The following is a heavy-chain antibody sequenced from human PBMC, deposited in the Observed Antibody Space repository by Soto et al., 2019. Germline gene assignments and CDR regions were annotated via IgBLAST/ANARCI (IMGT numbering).Heavy chain of an antibody. CDR2: ISYDSSNK. D-gene: IGHD2-15*01. J-gene: IGHJ4*02. Sequence: VQLLESGGGLLQPGGSLRLSCAASGFTFSYGIHWLRQAPGKGLEWVAYISYDSSNKFYGDSVKGRFTISGDNSKITQFLQMNSLRAEDTAVYYCAKLVIGYCSGNTCDDYWGQGTLVAVS. CDR1: GFTFSYG. CDR3: AKLVIGYCSGNTCDDY. V-gene: IGHV3-30*18.